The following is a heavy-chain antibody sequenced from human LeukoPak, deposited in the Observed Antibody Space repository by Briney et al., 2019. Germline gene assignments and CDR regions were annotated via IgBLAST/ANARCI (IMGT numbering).Heavy chain of an antibody. CDR3: ARGRGGWERPYNWFDP. CDR2: ISAYNGNT. D-gene: IGHD1-26*01. J-gene: IGHJ5*02. V-gene: IGHV1-18*01. CDR1: GYTFTSYG. Sequence: ASVKVSCKASGYTFTSYGISWVRQAPGQGLEWMGWISAYNGNTNYAQKLQGRVTMTTDTSTSTAYMELRSLRSDDTAVYYCARGRGGWERPYNWFDPWGQGTLVTVPS.